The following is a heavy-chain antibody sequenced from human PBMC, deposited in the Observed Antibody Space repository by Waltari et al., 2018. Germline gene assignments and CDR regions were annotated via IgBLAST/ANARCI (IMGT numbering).Heavy chain of an antibody. D-gene: IGHD3-10*01. CDR1: GFMFRRYW. Sequence: EVQLVESGGVLVQPGGSLRLSCEASGFMFRRYWLTWCRQAPGKGLEWVANIKEDGSAQTYGDSVRGRFIISRDNAQNSLYLQMNYLRAEDTAVYYCARDGGASGSYDYWGQGTLVTVSS. CDR2: IKEDGSAQ. J-gene: IGHJ4*02. V-gene: IGHV3-7*01. CDR3: ARDGGASGSYDY.